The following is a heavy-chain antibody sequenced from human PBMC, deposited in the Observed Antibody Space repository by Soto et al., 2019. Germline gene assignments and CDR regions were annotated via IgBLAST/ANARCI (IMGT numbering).Heavy chain of an antibody. CDR1: GFTFSSYW. J-gene: IGHJ6*02. CDR3: AGEDYYGSGRGVMDV. V-gene: IGHV3-7*01. CDR2: IKQDGSEK. Sequence: QSGGSLRLSCAASGFTFSSYWMSWVRQAPGKGLEWVANIKQDGSEKYYVDSVKGRFTISRDNAKNSLYLQMNSLRAEDTAVYYCAGEDYYGSGRGVMDVWGQGTTVTVSS. D-gene: IGHD3-10*01.